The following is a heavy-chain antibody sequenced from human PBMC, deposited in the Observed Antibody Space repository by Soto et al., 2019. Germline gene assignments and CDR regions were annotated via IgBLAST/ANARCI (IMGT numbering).Heavy chain of an antibody. V-gene: IGHV4-31*03. D-gene: IGHD1-26*01. CDR1: GGSISSGGYY. Sequence: QVQLQESGPGLVKPSQTLSLTCTVSGGSISSGGYYWSWIRQHPGKGLEWIGYIYYSGSTYYNPCHHSRVTLSVDTSKNQFSRELSSVTAADTAVYYCAGIYSGSPGGTLRYWGQGTLVTVSS. J-gene: IGHJ4*02. CDR2: IYYSGST. CDR3: AGIYSGSPGGTLRY.